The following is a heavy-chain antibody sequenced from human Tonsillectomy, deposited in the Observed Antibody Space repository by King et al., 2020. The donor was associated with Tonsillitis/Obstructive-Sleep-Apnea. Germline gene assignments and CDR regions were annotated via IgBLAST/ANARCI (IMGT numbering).Heavy chain of an antibody. CDR1: GFTFSSYE. CDR3: ARGVAAARPGYYYCYMDV. J-gene: IGHJ6*03. Sequence: EVQLVESGGGLVQPGGSLRLSCAASGFTFSSYEMNWVRQAPGKGLEWVSYISSSGSTIYYADSVKGRFTISRDNAKNSLYLQMNSLRAEDTAVYYCARGVAAARPGYYYCYMDVWGKGTTVTVSS. D-gene: IGHD6-6*01. CDR2: ISSSGSTI. V-gene: IGHV3-48*03.